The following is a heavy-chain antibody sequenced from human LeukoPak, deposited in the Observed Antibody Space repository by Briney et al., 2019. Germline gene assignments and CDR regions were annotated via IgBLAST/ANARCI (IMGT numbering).Heavy chain of an antibody. CDR3: ARATGSGWYFDY. J-gene: IGHJ4*02. CDR2: IIPIFGTA. CDR1: GGIFISYA. Sequence: ASVKVSCKASGGIFISYAISWVRQAPGQGLEWMGGIIPIFGTANYAQKFQGRVTITADESTSTAYMELSSLRSDDTAVYYCARATGSGWYFDYWGQGTLVTVSS. D-gene: IGHD6-19*01. V-gene: IGHV1-69*13.